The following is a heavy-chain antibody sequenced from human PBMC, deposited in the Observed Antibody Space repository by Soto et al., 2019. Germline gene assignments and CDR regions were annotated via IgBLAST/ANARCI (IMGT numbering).Heavy chain of an antibody. D-gene: IGHD3-10*01. V-gene: IGHV4-59*08. J-gene: IGHJ6*02. CDR2: FRSGGGT. CDR3: VRQGIGVLHGLVDV. CDR1: GDSISSYN. Sequence: QVQLQESGPGLVRPSGTLSLTCAVSGDSISSYNLAWIRQPPGKGLEWIGYFRSGGGTSYNPSLKSRVAISADTSMKQFSLRLSSVTAADTAVYYCVRQGIGVLHGLVDVWGQGTTVTVSS.